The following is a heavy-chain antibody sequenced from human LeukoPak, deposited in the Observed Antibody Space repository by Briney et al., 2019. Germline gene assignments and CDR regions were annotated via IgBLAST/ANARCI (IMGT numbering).Heavy chain of an antibody. D-gene: IGHD2-2*03. CDR1: GFTFSSYA. CDR3: AKVGYCSSTSCSQWAFDI. J-gene: IGHJ3*02. V-gene: IGHV3-23*01. Sequence: GGSLRLSCAASGFTFSSYAMSWVSQAPGKGLEWVSAISGSGGSTYYADSVKGRFTISRDNSKNTLYLQMNSLRAEDTAVYYCAKVGYCSSTSCSQWAFDIWGQGTMFTVSS. CDR2: ISGSGGST.